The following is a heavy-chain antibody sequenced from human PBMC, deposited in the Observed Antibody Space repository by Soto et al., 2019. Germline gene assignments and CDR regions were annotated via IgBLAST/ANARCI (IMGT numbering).Heavy chain of an antibody. CDR2: IYWDDDK. CDR3: AHTVGLVVVTSEDEYFQH. CDR1: GFSLSTSGVG. Sequence: QITLKESGPTLVNPTQTLTLTCTFSGFSLSTSGVGVGWIRQPPGKALEWLAVIYWDDDKGYSPSLKNRLTITKDTSKNQVVLTRTNMDPVDTATYYCAHTVGLVVVTSEDEYFQHWGQGTQVTVSS. J-gene: IGHJ1*01. V-gene: IGHV2-5*02. D-gene: IGHD2-15*01.